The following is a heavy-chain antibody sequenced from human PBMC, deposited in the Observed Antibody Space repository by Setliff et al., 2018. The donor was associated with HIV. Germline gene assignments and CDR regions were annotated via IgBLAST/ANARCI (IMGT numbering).Heavy chain of an antibody. Sequence: SETLSLTCTVSGVSFSSSSYYRGWIRQPPGKGLEWIGSLYYSGSTYYNPSLKSRVTISVDTSRNQFSLRLTSVTAADTAVYYCARHSRAGDIDYWGRGTLVTVSS. CDR2: LYYSGST. CDR1: GVSFSSSSYY. CDR3: ARHSRAGDIDY. J-gene: IGHJ4*02. D-gene: IGHD3-16*01. V-gene: IGHV4-39*01.